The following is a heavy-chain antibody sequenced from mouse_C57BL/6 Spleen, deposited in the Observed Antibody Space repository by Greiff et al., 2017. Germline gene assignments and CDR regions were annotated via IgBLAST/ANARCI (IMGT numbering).Heavy chain of an antibody. CDR2: INPGSGGT. D-gene: IGHD1-1*01. Sequence: QVQLQQSGAELVRPGTSVKVSCKASGYAFTNYLIEWVKQRPGQGLEWIGVINPGSGGTNYNEKFKGKATLTADKSSSTAYMQLSSLTSEDSAVYFCARTYGSRGWYFDVWGTGTTVTVSS. J-gene: IGHJ1*03. CDR1: GYAFTNYL. V-gene: IGHV1-54*01. CDR3: ARTYGSRGWYFDV.